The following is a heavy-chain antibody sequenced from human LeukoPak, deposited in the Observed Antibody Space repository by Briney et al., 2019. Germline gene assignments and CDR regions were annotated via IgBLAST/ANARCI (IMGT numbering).Heavy chain of an antibody. CDR1: GGSISSYY. V-gene: IGHV4-59*01. Sequence: SETLSLTCTVSGGSISSYYWSWIRQPPGKGLEWIGYIYYSGSTNYNPSLKSRVTISVDTSKNQFSLKLSSVTAADTAVYYCASVVGATGFTFDIWGQGTMVTVSS. CDR2: IYYSGST. CDR3: ASVVGATGFTFDI. D-gene: IGHD1-26*01. J-gene: IGHJ3*02.